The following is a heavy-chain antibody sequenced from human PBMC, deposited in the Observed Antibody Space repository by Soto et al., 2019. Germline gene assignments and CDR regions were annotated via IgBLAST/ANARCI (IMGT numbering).Heavy chain of an antibody. D-gene: IGHD1-20*01. V-gene: IGHV4-39*01. CDR2: VFYTGFT. CDR3: ATSQKGYNWNYFDH. J-gene: IGHJ4*02. Sequence: SETLSLTCAVSGASISGSYYYWAWLRQSPGKGPEWIGSVFYTGFTSYNPSLESRVSVSVDTSKSQFSLKLSAVTAADAAVYYCATSQKGYNWNYFDHWGQGALVTVSS. CDR1: GASISGSYYY.